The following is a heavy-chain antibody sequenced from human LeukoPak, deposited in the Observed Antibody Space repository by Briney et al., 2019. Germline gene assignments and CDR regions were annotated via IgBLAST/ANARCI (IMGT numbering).Heavy chain of an antibody. Sequence: ASVKVSCKASGDTFTSYAMNWVRQAPGQGREWMGWINTNTGNPTYAQGFTGRFVFPLDTSVSTAYLQISSLKAEDTAVYYCARDPSPPSGYPYWYFDLWGRGTLVTVSS. CDR1: GDTFTSYA. CDR3: ARDPSPPSGYPYWYFDL. J-gene: IGHJ2*01. D-gene: IGHD3-3*01. CDR2: INTNTGNP. V-gene: IGHV7-4-1*02.